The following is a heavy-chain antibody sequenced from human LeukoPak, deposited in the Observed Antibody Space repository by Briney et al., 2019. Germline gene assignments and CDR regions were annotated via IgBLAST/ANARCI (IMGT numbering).Heavy chain of an antibody. V-gene: IGHV3-53*01. Sequence: GVSLRLSCAASGFTVSSNYMSWVRQAPGKGLEWVSVIYSGGSTYYAESVKGRFTISRDNSKNTLYLQMNSLRAEDTAVYYCARSPGDRTYFDYWGQGTLVTVSS. CDR1: GFTVSSNY. D-gene: IGHD3-10*01. CDR2: IYSGGST. CDR3: ARSPGDRTYFDY. J-gene: IGHJ4*02.